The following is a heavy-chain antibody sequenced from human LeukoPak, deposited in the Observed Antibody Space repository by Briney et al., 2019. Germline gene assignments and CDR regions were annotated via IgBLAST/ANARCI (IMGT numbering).Heavy chain of an antibody. V-gene: IGHV4-59*01. CDR2: IYYSGST. D-gene: IGHD4-23*01. CDR3: AREVRWYVDY. J-gene: IGHJ4*02. Sequence: SETLSLTCTFSGGSISSYYWSWIRQPPGKGLEWIGYIYYSGSTNYNPSLKSRVTISVDTSKNQFSLKLSSVTAADTAVYYCAREVRWYVDYWGQGTLVTVSS. CDR1: GGSISSYY.